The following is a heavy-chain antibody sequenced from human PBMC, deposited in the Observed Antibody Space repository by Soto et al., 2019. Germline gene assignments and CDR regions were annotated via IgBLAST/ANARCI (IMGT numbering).Heavy chain of an antibody. CDR3: AREHRNYDYNYFDVDV. CDR2: ISYDGRNK. CDR1: AFIFSSYA. V-gene: IGHV3-30*04. Sequence: QVQLVESGGGVVQPGRSLRLSCAASAFIFSSYAMHWVRQAPGKGLEWVAVISYDGRNKYYADSVKGRFTIYRDNSRNTLYVQMDSLRTEDTAVYFCAREHRNYDYNYFDVDVWGQGTTVTVSS. J-gene: IGHJ6*02. D-gene: IGHD4-4*01.